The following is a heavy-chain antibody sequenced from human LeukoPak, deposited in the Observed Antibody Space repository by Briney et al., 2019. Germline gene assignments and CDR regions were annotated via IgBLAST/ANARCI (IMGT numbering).Heavy chain of an antibody. V-gene: IGHV4-59*01. CDR2: VNSNGGT. CDR1: GGSISTYS. J-gene: IGHJ5*02. Sequence: SETLSLTCTVSGGSISTYSWNWIRQPPGQGLEWIGYVNSNGGTYNNPSLKSRVTVSLDMSKDQFSLKLSSATAADTAVYYCARDAGGTWFDPWGQGILVTVSS. CDR3: ARDAGGTWFDP.